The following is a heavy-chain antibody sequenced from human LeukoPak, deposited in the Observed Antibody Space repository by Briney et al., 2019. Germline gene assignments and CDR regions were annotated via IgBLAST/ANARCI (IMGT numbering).Heavy chain of an antibody. CDR3: ARSNNPYYYYFYMHF. CDR1: GYSISGGHY. V-gene: IGHV4-38-2*01. J-gene: IGHJ6*03. Sequence: PSETLSLTCAVSGYSISGGHYWVRIRQPPGKGLEYIGNIYHSGSSHYNPSLKSRVTISVDTSNNQFSLKLSSVTAADTAVYYSARSNNPYYYYFYMHFWGRGTTVTVSS. CDR2: IYHSGSS.